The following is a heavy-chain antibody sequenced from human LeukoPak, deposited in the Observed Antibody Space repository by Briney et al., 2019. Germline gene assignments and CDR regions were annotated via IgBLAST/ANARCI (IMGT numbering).Heavy chain of an antibody. CDR3: TIPGACSDPA. CDR1: GFTFSVSA. J-gene: IGHJ5*02. Sequence: PGGSLRLSCAASGFTFSVSAMHWVRQASGKGLEWVGRIREKANGYATAYAASVKGRFTVSRDDSKNTAYLQMNSLKTGDTAVYYCTIPGACSDPAWGQGTLVTVSS. CDR2: IREKANGYAT. V-gene: IGHV3-73*01. D-gene: IGHD2-15*01.